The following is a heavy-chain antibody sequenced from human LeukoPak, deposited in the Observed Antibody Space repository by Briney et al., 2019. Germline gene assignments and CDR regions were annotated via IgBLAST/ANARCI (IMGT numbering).Heavy chain of an antibody. CDR1: GFTFSSYG. Sequence: GGSLRLSCAASGFTFSSYGMSWVRQAPGKGLEWVSGITGSGGSTYYADSVKGRFSISRDNSKNALYLQMNSLRAEDTAVYYCAKSIVVVISNGDAFDIWGQGTMVTVSS. CDR3: AKSIVVVISNGDAFDI. D-gene: IGHD3-22*01. J-gene: IGHJ3*02. V-gene: IGHV3-23*01. CDR2: ITGSGGST.